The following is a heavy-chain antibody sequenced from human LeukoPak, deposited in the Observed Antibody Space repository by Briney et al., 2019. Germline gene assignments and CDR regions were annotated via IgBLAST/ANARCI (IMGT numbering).Heavy chain of an antibody. Sequence: SETLSLTCAVYGGSFSGNYWSWIRQPPGKGLEWIGEINHSGSTNYNPSLKSRVTISVDTSKNQFSLKLSSVTAADTAVYYCAGLGIAARLGNFDYWGQGTLVTVSS. CDR2: INHSGST. CDR1: GGSFSGNY. CDR3: AGLGIAARLGNFDY. V-gene: IGHV4-34*01. J-gene: IGHJ4*02. D-gene: IGHD6-6*01.